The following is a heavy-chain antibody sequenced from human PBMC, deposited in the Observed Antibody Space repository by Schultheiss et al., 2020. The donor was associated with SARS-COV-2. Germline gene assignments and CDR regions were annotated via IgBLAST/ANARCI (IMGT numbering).Heavy chain of an antibody. CDR2: IYYSGST. V-gene: IGHV4-61*08. CDR1: GGSISSGDYY. CDR3: ARDGEGATGSSFDY. Sequence: SETLSLTCTVSGGSISSGDYYWSWIRQPPGKGLEWIGYIYYSGSTNYNPSLKSRVTMSVDTSKNQFSLKLSSVTAADTAVYYCARDGEGATGSSFDYWGQGTLVTVSS. D-gene: IGHD1-26*01. J-gene: IGHJ4*02.